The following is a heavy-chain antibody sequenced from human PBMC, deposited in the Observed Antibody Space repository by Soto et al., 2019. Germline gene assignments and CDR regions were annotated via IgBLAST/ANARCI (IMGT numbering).Heavy chain of an antibody. V-gene: IGHV3-30-3*01. CDR3: ARDPLAVTGSFIDY. D-gene: IGHD6-19*01. Sequence: PGGSLRLSSAASGFAFSTYAFHWVRQAPGKGLEWLSVISYDGREIYYADSVKGRFTISRDSSRNTVSLQMNSLRAEDTAIYYCARDPLAVTGSFIDYWGQGALVTVSS. CDR2: ISYDGREI. CDR1: GFAFSTYA. J-gene: IGHJ4*02.